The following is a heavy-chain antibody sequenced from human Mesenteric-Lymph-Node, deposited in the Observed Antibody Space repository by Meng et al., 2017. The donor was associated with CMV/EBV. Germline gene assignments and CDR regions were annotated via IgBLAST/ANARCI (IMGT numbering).Heavy chain of an antibody. CDR1: GSA. V-gene: IGHV3-73*01. CDR2: IRSKANSYAT. D-gene: IGHD2-2*01. CDR3: TRRAFFCSSTSCYANNFDY. J-gene: IGHJ4*02. Sequence: GSAMRWVRQASGKGLEWVGRIRSKANSYATAYAASVKGRFTISRDDSKNTAYLQMNSLKTEDTAVYYCTRRAFFCSSTSCYANNFDYWGQGTLVTVSS.